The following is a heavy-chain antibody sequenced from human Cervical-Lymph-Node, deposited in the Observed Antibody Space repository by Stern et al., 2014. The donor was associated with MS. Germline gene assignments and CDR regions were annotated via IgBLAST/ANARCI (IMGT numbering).Heavy chain of an antibody. J-gene: IGHJ4*02. D-gene: IGHD6-19*01. CDR3: VKDVDSSIAVSFDY. CDR2: ISWNSGAI. V-gene: IGHV3-9*01. CDR1: GFTFYVYA. Sequence: EVQLVESGGGLVQPGGSLRLSWAASGFTFYVYAMQWVRPSPAKGLEGVAGISWNSGAIAYSASVKGRFTSSRDNAKNSLFLQMNSLRPEDTALYYCVKDVDSSIAVSFDYWGQGPRSPSPQ.